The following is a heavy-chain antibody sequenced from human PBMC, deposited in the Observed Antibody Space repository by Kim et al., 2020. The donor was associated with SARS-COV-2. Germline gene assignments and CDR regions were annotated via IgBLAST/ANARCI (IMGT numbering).Heavy chain of an antibody. Sequence: SVKVSCKASGGTFSSYAISWVRQAPGQGLEWMGRIIPILGIANYAQKFQGRVTITADKSTSTAYMELSSLRSEDTAVYYCARDPGLNYCSSTSCSVNYWGQGTLVTVSS. V-gene: IGHV1-69*04. CDR3: ARDPGLNYCSSTSCSVNY. CDR1: GGTFSSYA. J-gene: IGHJ4*02. CDR2: IIPILGIA. D-gene: IGHD2-2*01.